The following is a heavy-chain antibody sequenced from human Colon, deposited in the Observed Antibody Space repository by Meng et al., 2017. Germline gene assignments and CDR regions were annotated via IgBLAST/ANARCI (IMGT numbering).Heavy chain of an antibody. CDR2: INHSGST. V-gene: IGHV4-34*01. J-gene: IGHJ6*02. D-gene: IGHD6-13*01. CDR3: ARGAAGSSSVYYYYGLDV. CDR1: GGSFSGYS. Sequence: SETLSPPCAAYGGSFSGYSWSWIRQPPGKGLQWIGEINHSGSTNYNPSLKSRVPLSVDTSKNQFSLKLSSVAAADTGIYYCARGAAGSSSVYYYYGLDVWGQGTTVTVSS.